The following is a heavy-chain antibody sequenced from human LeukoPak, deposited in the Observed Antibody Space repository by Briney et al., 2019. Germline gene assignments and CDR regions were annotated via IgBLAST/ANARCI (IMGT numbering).Heavy chain of an antibody. J-gene: IGHJ3*02. CDR2: IYYSGST. CDR1: GGSISSSSYY. CDR3: ARVSITMIVVVPFGAFDI. D-gene: IGHD3-22*01. Sequence: SETLSLTCTVSGGSISSSSYYWGWIRQPPGKGLEWIGSIYYSGSTYYNPSLKSRVTISVDTSKNQFSLKLSSVTAADTAVYYCARVSITMIVVVPFGAFDIWGQGTMVTVSS. V-gene: IGHV4-39*07.